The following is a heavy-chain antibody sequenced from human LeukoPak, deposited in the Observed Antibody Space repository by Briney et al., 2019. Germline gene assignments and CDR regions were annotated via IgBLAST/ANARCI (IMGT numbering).Heavy chain of an antibody. CDR1: GFTFSSYA. J-gene: IGHJ4*02. Sequence: PGGSLRLSCAASGFTFSSYAMSWVRQAPDKGLEWVSAISGSGTPTYSADSVKGRFTISRDNSKNTLYLQMNSLRAEDTAVYYCAKDSPVAVAGADYWGQGTLVTVSS. D-gene: IGHD6-19*01. CDR3: AKDSPVAVAGADY. CDR2: ISGSGTPT. V-gene: IGHV3-23*01.